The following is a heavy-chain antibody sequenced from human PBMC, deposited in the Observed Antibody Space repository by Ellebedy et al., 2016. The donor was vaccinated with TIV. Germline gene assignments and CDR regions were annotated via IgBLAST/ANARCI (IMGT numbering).Heavy chain of an antibody. Sequence: SVKDSCXASGGTFSSYAISWVRQAPGQGLEWMGGIIPIFGTANYAQKFQGRVTITADESTSTAYMELSSLRSEDTAVYYCANRPSYGMDVWGQGTTVTVSS. V-gene: IGHV1-69*13. CDR1: GGTFSSYA. CDR3: ANRPSYGMDV. CDR2: IIPIFGTA. J-gene: IGHJ6*02.